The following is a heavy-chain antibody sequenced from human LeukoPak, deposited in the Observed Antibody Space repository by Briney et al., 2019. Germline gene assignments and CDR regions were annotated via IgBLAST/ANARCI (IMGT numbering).Heavy chain of an antibody. Sequence: PGRSLRLSCAASGFTFSGYAMHWVRQAPGKGLEWVAVISYDGSNKYYADSVKGRFTISRDNSKNTLYLQMNSLRAEDTAVYYCARDRGGYSSGWSYDAFDIWGQGTMVTVSS. CDR1: GFTFSGYA. J-gene: IGHJ3*02. CDR3: ARDRGGYSSGWSYDAFDI. CDR2: ISYDGSNK. D-gene: IGHD6-19*01. V-gene: IGHV3-30*04.